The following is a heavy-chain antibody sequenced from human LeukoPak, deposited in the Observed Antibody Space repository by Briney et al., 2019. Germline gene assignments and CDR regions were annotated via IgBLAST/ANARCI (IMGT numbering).Heavy chain of an antibody. CDR1: GYTFTSYD. V-gene: IGHV1-8*01. Sequence: GASVKVSCKASGYTFTSYDINWVRQATGQGLEWMGWMNPNSGNTGYAQKFQGRVTMTRNTSISTAYMELSSLRSEDTAVYYCARESGEYSSSPYDYWGQGTLLTVSS. D-gene: IGHD6-6*01. CDR3: ARESGEYSSSPYDY. CDR2: MNPNSGNT. J-gene: IGHJ4*02.